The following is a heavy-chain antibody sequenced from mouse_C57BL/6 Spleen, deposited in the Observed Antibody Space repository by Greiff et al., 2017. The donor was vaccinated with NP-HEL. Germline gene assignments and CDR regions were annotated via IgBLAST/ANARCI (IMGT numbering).Heavy chain of an antibody. Sequence: QVQLQQSGAELVKPGASVKLSCKASGYTFTEYTIHWVKQRSGQGLEWIGWFYPGSGSIKYNEKFKDKATLTVDKPSSTAYMQLSSLTSEDSAVYYCARSGYGYAMDYWGQGTSVTVSS. J-gene: IGHJ4*01. D-gene: IGHD3-2*02. V-gene: IGHV1-62-2*01. CDR2: FYPGSGSI. CDR1: GYTFTEYT. CDR3: ARSGYGYAMDY.